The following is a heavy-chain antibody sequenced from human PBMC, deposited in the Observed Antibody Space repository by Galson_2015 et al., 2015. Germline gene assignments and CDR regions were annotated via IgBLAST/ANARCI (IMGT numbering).Heavy chain of an antibody. Sequence: SVKVSCRASGYTFTSYAMHWVRQAPGQRLEWIGWINAGNGNTKYSQKCQGRVTITRDTSASTAYMELSSLRSEDTAVYYCARGGRDGYNYLGYWGQGTLVTVSS. V-gene: IGHV1-3*01. CDR1: GYTFTSYA. D-gene: IGHD5-24*01. J-gene: IGHJ4*02. CDR2: INAGNGNT. CDR3: ARGGRDGYNYLGY.